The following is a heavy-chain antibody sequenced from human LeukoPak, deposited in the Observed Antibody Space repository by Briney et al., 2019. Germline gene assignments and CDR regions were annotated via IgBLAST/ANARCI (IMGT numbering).Heavy chain of an antibody. CDR1: GGSIGTFY. D-gene: IGHD6-13*01. Sequence: SETLSLTCTVSGGSIGTFYWSWIRQPPGKRLEWIGDVYYNGNTNYNPSLKSRVTISVYTSKNQFSLKMTSVTAADTAVYYCARQVAATAPVGYWGQGTLVTVSS. V-gene: IGHV4-59*08. J-gene: IGHJ4*02. CDR2: VYYNGNT. CDR3: ARQVAATAPVGY.